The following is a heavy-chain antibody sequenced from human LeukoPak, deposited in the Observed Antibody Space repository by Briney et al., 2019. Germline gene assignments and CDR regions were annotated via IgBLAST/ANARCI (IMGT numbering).Heavy chain of an antibody. CDR3: AKRRGLELLYYYYMDV. J-gene: IGHJ6*03. CDR2: ISGSGGST. Sequence: GGSLRLSCAASGFTFSNYAMSWVRQAPGKGLEWVSAISGSGGSTYYADSVKGRFTISRDNSKNALYLQMNSLRAEDTAVYYCAKRRGLELLYYYYMDVWGRGTTVTVSS. V-gene: IGHV3-23*01. CDR1: GFTFSNYA. D-gene: IGHD1-7*01.